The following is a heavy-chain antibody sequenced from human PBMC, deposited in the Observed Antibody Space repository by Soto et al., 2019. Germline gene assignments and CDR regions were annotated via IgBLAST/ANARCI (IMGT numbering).Heavy chain of an antibody. V-gene: IGHV1-46*03. CDR1: GYTFTSYY. D-gene: IGHD2-2*01. CDR3: ARSITQVEACDY. Sequence: ASVKVSCKASGYTFTSYYMHWVRQAPGQGLEWMGMINPSGGSTSYAQKFQGRVTMTRDTSTSTVYMELSSLRSEATAVSYGARSITQVEACDYWGQGTLVTVSS. CDR2: INPSGGST. J-gene: IGHJ4*02.